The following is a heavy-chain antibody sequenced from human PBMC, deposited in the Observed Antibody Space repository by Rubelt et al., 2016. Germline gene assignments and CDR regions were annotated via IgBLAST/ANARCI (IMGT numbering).Heavy chain of an antibody. CDR1: GGSISSYY. J-gene: IGHJ3*02. Sequence: QVQLQESGPGLVKPSETLSLTCTVSGGSISSYYWSWIRQPPGKGLEWIGYIYYSGSTNYNPSLKIRFTLTVYTSKNQFSLKLSSVTAADTAVYYWAREERSRGAVDIGGQGTMVTVSS. D-gene: IGHD1-26*01. V-gene: IGHV4-59*01. CDR2: IYYSGST. CDR3: AREERSRGAVDI.